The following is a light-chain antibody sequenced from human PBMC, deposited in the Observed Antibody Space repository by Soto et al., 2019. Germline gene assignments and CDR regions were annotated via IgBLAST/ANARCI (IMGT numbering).Light chain of an antibody. CDR1: QSVSSY. V-gene: IGKV3-11*01. Sequence: EIVFAQSPATLSLSPGERATLSFRASQSVSSYLAWYQQKPGQAPRLLIYDASNRATGIPARFSGSGSGTDFTLTISSLEPEDFAVYYCQQRSNWITFGQGTRLEIK. CDR3: QQRSNWIT. J-gene: IGKJ5*01. CDR2: DAS.